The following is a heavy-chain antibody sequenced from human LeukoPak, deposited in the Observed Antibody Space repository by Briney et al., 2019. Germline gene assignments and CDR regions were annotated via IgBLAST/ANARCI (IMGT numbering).Heavy chain of an antibody. CDR1: GGSISGYY. V-gene: IGHV4-59*01. J-gene: IGHJ4*02. D-gene: IGHD1-26*01. CDR2: IHYSGIT. Sequence: PSETLSLTCTVSGGSISGYYWSWIRQPPGKGLEWIGYIHYSGITNYNPSLKSRVTISVDTSQNQFSLKLKSVTAADTAVYYCARHRGGSYYDYFDYGGQGTLVTVSS. CDR3: ARHRGGSYYDYFDY.